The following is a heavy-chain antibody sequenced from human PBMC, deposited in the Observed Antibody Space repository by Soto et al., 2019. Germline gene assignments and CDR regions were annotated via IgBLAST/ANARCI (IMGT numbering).Heavy chain of an antibody. CDR2: IYYSGST. V-gene: IGHV4-39*01. CDR1: GGSISSSSYY. CDR3: ARRLYYDSSGFEGGGMDV. Sequence: PSETLSLTCTVSGGSISSSSYYWGWIRQPPGKGLEWIGSIYYSGSTYYNPSLKSRVTISVDTSKNQFSLKLSPVTAADTAVYYCARRLYYDSSGFEGGGMDVWGQGTTVTVSS. D-gene: IGHD3-22*01. J-gene: IGHJ6*02.